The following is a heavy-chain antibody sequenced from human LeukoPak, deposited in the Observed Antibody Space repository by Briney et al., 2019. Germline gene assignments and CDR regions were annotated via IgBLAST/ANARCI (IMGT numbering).Heavy chain of an antibody. D-gene: IGHD3-3*01. CDR2: INHSGRN. CDR1: GGSFSGYY. CDR3: ARAFTYYDFWSGYLGRYFDY. V-gene: IGHV4-34*01. J-gene: IGHJ4*02. Sequence: SETLSLTCAVYGGSFSGYYWSWVREPQGKGGEWRGEINHSGRNKYNTYLRSRGNISVETTKNQFSLKLSSVTAADTAVYYCARAFTYYDFWSGYLGRYFDYWGQGTLVTVSS.